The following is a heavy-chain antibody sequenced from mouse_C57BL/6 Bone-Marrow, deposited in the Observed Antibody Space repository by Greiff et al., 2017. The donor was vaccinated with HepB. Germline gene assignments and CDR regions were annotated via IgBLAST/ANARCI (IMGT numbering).Heavy chain of an antibody. D-gene: IGHD1-1*01. CDR1: GYSITSGYY. J-gene: IGHJ1*03. Sequence: EVKLQESGPGLVKPSQSLSLTCSVTGYSITSGYYWNWIRQFPGNKLEWMGYISYDGSNNYNPSLKNRISITRDTSKNQFFLKLNSVTTEDTATYYCARSPLYYGSSSYWYFDVWGTGTTVTVSS. V-gene: IGHV3-6*01. CDR3: ARSPLYYGSSSYWYFDV. CDR2: ISYDGSN.